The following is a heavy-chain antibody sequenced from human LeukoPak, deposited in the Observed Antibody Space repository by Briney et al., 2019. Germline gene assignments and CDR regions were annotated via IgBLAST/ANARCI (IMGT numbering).Heavy chain of an antibody. Sequence: PSETLSLTCTVSGGSINRSSYSWSWIRQPAGKGLEWIGRIYSSGSTSYNPSLKSRATMSVDTSKNQFSLKLSSVTAADTAVFYCAREDILTGYWFPGRFDYWGQGTLVTVSS. V-gene: IGHV4-61*02. CDR3: AREDILTGYWFPGRFDY. CDR2: IYSSGST. CDR1: GGSINRSSYS. D-gene: IGHD3-9*01. J-gene: IGHJ4*02.